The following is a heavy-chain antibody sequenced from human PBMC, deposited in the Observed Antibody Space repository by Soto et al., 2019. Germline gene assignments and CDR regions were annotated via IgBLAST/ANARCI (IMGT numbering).Heavy chain of an antibody. V-gene: IGHV3-30*18. CDR1: GFTFSSYG. J-gene: IGHJ6*02. CDR3: AKEYIVVVVAATAGMDV. D-gene: IGHD2-15*01. Sequence: GGSLRLSCAASGFTFSSYGMHWVRQAPGKGLEWVAVISYDGSNKYYADPVKGRFTISRDNSKNTLYLQMNSLRAEDTAVYYCAKEYIVVVVAATAGMDVWGQGTTVTVSS. CDR2: ISYDGSNK.